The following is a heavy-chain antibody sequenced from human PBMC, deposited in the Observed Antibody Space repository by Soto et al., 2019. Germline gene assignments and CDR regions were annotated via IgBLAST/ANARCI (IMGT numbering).Heavy chain of an antibody. D-gene: IGHD3-22*01. CDR3: AKDFPEIGYDSSGYPFDY. CDR2: ISGSGATT. J-gene: IGHJ4*02. V-gene: IGHV3-23*01. Sequence: GGSLRLSCAASGFTFSTYAMSWVRQAPGKGLEWVSVISGSGATTFYADSAKGRFTISRDNSKNTLYLQMNSLRAEDTAVYYCAKDFPEIGYDSSGYPFDYWGQGTLVTVS. CDR1: GFTFSTYA.